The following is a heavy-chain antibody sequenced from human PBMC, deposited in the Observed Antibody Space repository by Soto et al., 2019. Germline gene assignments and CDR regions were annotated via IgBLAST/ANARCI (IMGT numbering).Heavy chain of an antibody. CDR2: IYYSGST. CDR3: ARDSKRGYSGYDKLDY. Sequence: TSETLSLTCTVSGGSISSGGYYWSWIRQHPGKGLEWIGYIYYSGSTYYNPSLKSRVTISVDTSKNQFSLKLTSVTAADTAVYYCARDSKRGYSGYDKLDYWGQGTLVTVSS. V-gene: IGHV4-31*03. D-gene: IGHD5-12*01. J-gene: IGHJ4*02. CDR1: GGSISSGGYY.